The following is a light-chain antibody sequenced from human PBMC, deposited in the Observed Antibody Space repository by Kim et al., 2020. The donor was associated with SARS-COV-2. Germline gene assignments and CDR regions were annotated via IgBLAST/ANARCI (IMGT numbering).Light chain of an antibody. CDR1: QGISNY. Sequence: SASVGDRVTITCRASQGISNYLAWYQQKPGKVPKLLIHDASTLRSGVPYRFSGSGSGTDFTLTISSLQPEDVATYYCQKYNSVPYTFGQGTKLEI. CDR3: QKYNSVPYT. V-gene: IGKV1-27*01. J-gene: IGKJ2*01. CDR2: DAS.